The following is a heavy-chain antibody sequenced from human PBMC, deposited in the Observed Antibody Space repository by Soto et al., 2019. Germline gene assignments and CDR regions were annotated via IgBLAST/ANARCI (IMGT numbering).Heavy chain of an antibody. CDR2: ISSSGSTI. CDR3: ARVGHSHIAVAGTYYYGMDV. CDR1: GFTFGSYE. V-gene: IGHV3-48*03. Sequence: XGSLSRSSEASGFTFGSYEMNWVRPAPGNGLEWVSYISSSGSTIYYADSVKGRFTISRDNAKNSLYLQMNSLRAEDTAVYYCARVGHSHIAVAGTYYYGMDVWGQGTTATVSS. D-gene: IGHD6-19*01. J-gene: IGHJ6*02.